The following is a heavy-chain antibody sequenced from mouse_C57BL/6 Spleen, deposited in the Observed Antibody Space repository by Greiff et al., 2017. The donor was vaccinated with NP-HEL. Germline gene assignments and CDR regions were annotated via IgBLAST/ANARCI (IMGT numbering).Heavy chain of an antibody. Sequence: VHLVESDAELVKPGASVKISCKVSGYTFTDHTIHWMKQRPEQGLEWIGYIYPRDGSTKYNEKFKGKATLTADKSSSTAYMQLNSLTSEDSAVYFCARRGYYGSSYYWYFDVWGTGTTVTVSS. V-gene: IGHV1-78*01. D-gene: IGHD1-1*01. J-gene: IGHJ1*03. CDR3: ARRGYYGSSYYWYFDV. CDR2: IYPRDGST. CDR1: GYTFTDHT.